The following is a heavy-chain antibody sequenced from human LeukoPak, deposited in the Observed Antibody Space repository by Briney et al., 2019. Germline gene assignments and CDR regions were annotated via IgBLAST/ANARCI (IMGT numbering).Heavy chain of an antibody. CDR2: ISSSSSYI. V-gene: IGHV3-21*01. Sequence: PGGSLRLSCAASGFTFSIYSMNWVSQAPGKGLEWVSSISSSSSYISYADSVKGRFTISRDNAENSLYLQMNSLRAEDTAVYYCARLRDWHFDLWGRGTLVTVSS. CDR1: GFTFSIYS. J-gene: IGHJ2*01. CDR3: ARLRDWHFDL.